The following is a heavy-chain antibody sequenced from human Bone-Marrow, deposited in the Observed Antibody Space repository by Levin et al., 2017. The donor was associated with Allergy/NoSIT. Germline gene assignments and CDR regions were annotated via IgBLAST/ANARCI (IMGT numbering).Heavy chain of an antibody. CDR1: GFSFSDNY. D-gene: IGHD1-26*01. Sequence: PGGSLRLSCAASGFSFSDNYMSWIRQAPGKGLEWVSYISHSGSIMYYADSVKGRFTISRDNAKNSLYLQMNSLRDEDTAVYYCARDMTHIVGPTLRSLQGMDVWGQGTTVTVSS. J-gene: IGHJ6*02. V-gene: IGHV3-11*01. CDR2: ISHSGSIM. CDR3: ARDMTHIVGPTLRSLQGMDV.